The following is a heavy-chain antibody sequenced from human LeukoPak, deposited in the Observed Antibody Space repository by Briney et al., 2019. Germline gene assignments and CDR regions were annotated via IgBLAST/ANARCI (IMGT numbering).Heavy chain of an antibody. J-gene: IGHJ3*02. Sequence: GESLKISCKCSGYSFTTYWISWVRQMPGKGVEWMGRIDRSDSYTDYSPSFQGHVTISVDKSISTAYLQWSSLKASDTAMYYWARQGGFYDIRGYNDAFDIWGQGTVVTVSS. CDR3: ARQGGFYDIRGYNDAFDI. CDR2: IDRSDSYT. CDR1: GYSFTTYW. V-gene: IGHV5-10-1*01. D-gene: IGHD3-22*01.